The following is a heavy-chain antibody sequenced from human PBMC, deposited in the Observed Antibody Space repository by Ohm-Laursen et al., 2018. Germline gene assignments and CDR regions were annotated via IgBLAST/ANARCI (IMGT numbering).Heavy chain of an antibody. V-gene: IGHV4-34*01. Sequence: SETLSLTCAVYGGSFSGYYWSWIRQPPGKGLEWIGEINHSGSTNYNPSLKSRVTISVDTSKNQFSLKLSSVTAADTAVYYCARGVLRYFDWLLGPFDYWGQGTLVTVSS. D-gene: IGHD3-9*01. CDR1: GGSFSGYY. CDR3: ARGVLRYFDWLLGPFDY. CDR2: INHSGST. J-gene: IGHJ4*02.